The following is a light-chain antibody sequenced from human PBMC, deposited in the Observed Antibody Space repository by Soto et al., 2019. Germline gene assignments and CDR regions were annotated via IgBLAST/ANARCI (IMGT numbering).Light chain of an antibody. J-gene: IGKJ1*01. CDR1: QSVSCSY. Sequence: EIVLTKSPGTLSLSPGERATLSCRASQSVSCSYLAWYQQKPGQAPRLLIYGASSRATGIPDRFSGSGSGTDFTLTISRLEPEDFAVYYCQQYGSSPLWTFGQGTKVDIK. CDR3: QQYGSSPLWT. V-gene: IGKV3-20*01. CDR2: GAS.